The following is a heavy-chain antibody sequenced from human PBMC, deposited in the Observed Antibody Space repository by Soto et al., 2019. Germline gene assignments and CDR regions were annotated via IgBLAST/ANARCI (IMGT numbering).Heavy chain of an antibody. CDR1: GFTLSSYA. D-gene: IGHD4-17*01. CDR2: ISGGGGST. Sequence: EVQLLESGGGLVQPGGSLRLSCAASGFTLSSYAMSWVRQAPGKGLEWVSGISGGGGSTHSGDSVKGRFTISRDNSKNTLYLQMNSLRAEDTAVYYCAKRMWTTMTTYYDGRDVWGQGTTVTVSS. CDR3: AKRMWTTMTTYYDGRDV. J-gene: IGHJ6*02. V-gene: IGHV3-23*01.